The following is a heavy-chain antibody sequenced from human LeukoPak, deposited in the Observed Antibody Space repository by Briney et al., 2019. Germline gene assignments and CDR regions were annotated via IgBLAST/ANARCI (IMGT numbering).Heavy chain of an antibody. J-gene: IGHJ3*02. CDR3: AREMSGSNDAFDI. Sequence: GGSLRLSCAASGFTLSTYDMHWVRQVTGEALEWVSMIYEAGNTYYTGSVKGRFTISRENAKNSLYLQMHGLTAGDTAVYYCAREMSGSNDAFDIWGPGMMVTVSS. V-gene: IGHV3-13*01. CDR1: GFTLSTYD. D-gene: IGHD3-10*01. CDR2: IYEAGNT.